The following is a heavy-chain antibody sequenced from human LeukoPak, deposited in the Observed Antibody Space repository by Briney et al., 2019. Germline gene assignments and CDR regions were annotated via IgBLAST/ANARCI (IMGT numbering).Heavy chain of an antibody. CDR1: GASIKSGSYY. Sequence: PSETLSLTCTVSGASIKSGSYYWSWVRQPAGKGLEWIGHFHTDGSTNYNPSLKSRVTISLDTSKNQFSLKLSSVTAADTAVYYCARHWIQLPQVFDHWGQGTLVTVSS. D-gene: IGHD5-18*01. CDR3: ARHWIQLPQVFDH. V-gene: IGHV4-61*09. CDR2: FHTDGST. J-gene: IGHJ4*02.